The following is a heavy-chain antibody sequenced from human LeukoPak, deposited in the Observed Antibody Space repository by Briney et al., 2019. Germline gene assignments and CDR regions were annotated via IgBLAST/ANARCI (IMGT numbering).Heavy chain of an antibody. J-gene: IGHJ6*03. V-gene: IGHV4-59*01. Sequence: SETLSLTCTVSGDSINNYYWSWIRQPPGKGLEWIGYTSYSGNTDYNPSPKSRVTILVDTPKNQFSLKLTSVTAADTAVYYCARCPKGVYYYYMDVWGKGTTVTVSS. CDR1: GDSINNYY. CDR3: ARCPKGVYYYYMDV. CDR2: TSYSGNT.